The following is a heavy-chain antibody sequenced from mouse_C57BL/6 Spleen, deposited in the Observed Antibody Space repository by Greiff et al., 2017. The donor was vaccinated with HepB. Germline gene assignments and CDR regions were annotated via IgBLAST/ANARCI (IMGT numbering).Heavy chain of an antibody. CDR2: IEPETGGT. Sequence: QVQLQQSGAELVRPGASVTLSCKASGYTFTDYEMHWVKQTPVHGLEWIGAIEPETGGTTYNQKFKGKAILTADKSSSTAYMELRSLTSEDSAVYYCTRYLGRRPWFADWGQGTLVTVSA. CDR3: TRYLGRRPWFAD. D-gene: IGHD4-1*01. J-gene: IGHJ3*01. CDR1: GYTFTDYE. V-gene: IGHV1-15*01.